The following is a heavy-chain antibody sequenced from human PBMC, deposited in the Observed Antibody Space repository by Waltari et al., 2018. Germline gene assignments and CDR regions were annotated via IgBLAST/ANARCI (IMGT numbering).Heavy chain of an antibody. V-gene: IGHV1-8*01. CDR3: ASSYSSGWFSAEYFQH. CDR2: MNPNSGNT. D-gene: IGHD6-19*01. CDR1: GYTFTSHD. J-gene: IGHJ1*01. Sequence: QVQLVQSGAEVKKPGASVQVSCKASGYTFTSHDINWVRQDTGQGLEWMGWMNPNSGNTGYAQKFQGRVTMTRNTPISTAYMELSSLRSEDTAVYYCASSYSSGWFSAEYFQHWGQGTLVTVSS.